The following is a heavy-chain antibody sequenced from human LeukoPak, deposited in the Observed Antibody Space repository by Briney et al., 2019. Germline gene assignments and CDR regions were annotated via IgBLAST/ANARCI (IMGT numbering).Heavy chain of an antibody. CDR2: IYYSGST. D-gene: IGHD3-22*01. CDR3: ARSPAAYYYDSSGLDY. J-gene: IGHJ4*02. Sequence: KSSETLSLTCTVSGGSISSGGYYWSWIRQHPGKGLEWIGYIYYSGSTYYNPSLKSRVTISVDTSKNQFSLKLSPVTAADTAVYYCARSPAAYYYDSSGLDYWGQGTLVTVSS. CDR1: GGSISSGGYY. V-gene: IGHV4-31*03.